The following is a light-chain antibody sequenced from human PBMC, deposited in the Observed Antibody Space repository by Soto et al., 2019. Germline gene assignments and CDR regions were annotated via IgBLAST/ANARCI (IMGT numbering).Light chain of an antibody. J-gene: IGKJ5*01. Sequence: DVVMTQSLLSLSVTLGQPASISCRSSQSLVYSDGNTFLNWFQLRPGQSPRRLIYMVSNRGSGVPDRFSGSGSGTDFTLKISRVEADDAGVYYCMQGIDWPPTFGQGTRLEIK. CDR3: MQGIDWPPT. CDR1: QSLVYSDGNTF. CDR2: MVS. V-gene: IGKV2-30*01.